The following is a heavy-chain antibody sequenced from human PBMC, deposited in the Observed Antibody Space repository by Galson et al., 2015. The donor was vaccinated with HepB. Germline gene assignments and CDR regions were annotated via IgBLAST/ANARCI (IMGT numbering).Heavy chain of an antibody. Sequence: SLRLSCAASGFTFSSYSMNWVRQAPGKGLEWVSYISSSSSTIYYADSVKGRFTISRDNAKNSLYLQMNSLRDEDTAVYYCARGYSGSYSSLDYWGQGTLVTVSS. CDR2: ISSSSSTI. J-gene: IGHJ4*02. V-gene: IGHV3-48*02. D-gene: IGHD1-26*01. CDR3: ARGYSGSYSSLDY. CDR1: GFTFSSYS.